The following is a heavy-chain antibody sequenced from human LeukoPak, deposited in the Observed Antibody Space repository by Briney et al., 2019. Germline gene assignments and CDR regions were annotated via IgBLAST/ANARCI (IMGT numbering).Heavy chain of an antibody. CDR3: ARDVPHNWFDT. V-gene: IGHV3-74*01. Sequence: GGSLRLSCAAPGVTFCKNWRQWVRQGPGKGLGGVSRINSDGGGAIYADSVKGRFTVSRDNAKNTLYLQMNSLRAEDTAVYYCARDVPHNWFDTWGQGTLVTVSS. CDR1: GVTFCKNW. CDR2: INSDGGGA. J-gene: IGHJ5*02.